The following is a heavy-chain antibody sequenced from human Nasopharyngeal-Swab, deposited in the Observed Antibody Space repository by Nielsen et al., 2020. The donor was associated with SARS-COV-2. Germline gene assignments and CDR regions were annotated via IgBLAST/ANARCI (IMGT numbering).Heavy chain of an antibody. CDR3: ATRAARDGYNYEVDP. Sequence: GESLKISCIGFGYSFANYWIGWVRQMPGKGLEWMGSIYPGNSDTRYSPAFHGRVTISADKSINTAYLQWTSLRASDTAVYYCATRAARDGYNYEVDPWGQGTLVTVSS. CDR2: IYPGNSDT. CDR1: GYSFANYW. V-gene: IGHV5-51*01. D-gene: IGHD5-24*01. J-gene: IGHJ5*02.